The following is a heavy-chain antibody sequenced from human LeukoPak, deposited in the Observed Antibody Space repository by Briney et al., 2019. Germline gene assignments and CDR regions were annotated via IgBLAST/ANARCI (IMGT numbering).Heavy chain of an antibody. CDR1: GGSFSYYY. CDR3: ANPARDFADSGAITW. Sequence: SETLSLTCAVYGGSFSYYYWSWIRQPPGKGLEWIGEINHSGITNYNPSLKSRVTISADTSKNQFSLKLTSVTAGDTAVYYCANPARDFADSGAITWWGQGTLVTVSS. CDR2: INHSGIT. V-gene: IGHV4-34*01. D-gene: IGHD4-17*01. J-gene: IGHJ4*02.